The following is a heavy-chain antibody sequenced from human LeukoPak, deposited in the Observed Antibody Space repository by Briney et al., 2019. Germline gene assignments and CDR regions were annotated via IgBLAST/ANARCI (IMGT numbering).Heavy chain of an antibody. CDR3: ASDMGRGYSYGGSDY. CDR2: ISTNGSRT. Sequence: TGGSLRLSCTASGFTLSNFAMHWVRQSPDKGLQYVSAISTNGSRTFYADSVKGRFIISRDNSKNTLYLQMNSLRAEDTAVYYCASDMGRGYSYGGSDYWGQGTLVTVSS. V-gene: IGHV3-64*04. D-gene: IGHD5-18*01. J-gene: IGHJ4*02. CDR1: GFTLSNFA.